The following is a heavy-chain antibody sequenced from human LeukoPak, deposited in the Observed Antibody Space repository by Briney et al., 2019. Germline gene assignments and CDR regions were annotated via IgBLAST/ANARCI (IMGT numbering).Heavy chain of an antibody. Sequence: KPSETLSLTCTVSGDSFSRNTYSWGWIRQPPGKGLEWIGSIYYTGRTFYNPSLKSRVTISVDTSKNQFSLKLSSVTAADTAVYYCARPGNYYDSSGRFDIWGQGTMVTVSS. J-gene: IGHJ3*02. D-gene: IGHD3-22*01. CDR3: ARPGNYYDSSGRFDI. CDR2: IYYTGRT. CDR1: GDSFSRNTYS. V-gene: IGHV4-39*01.